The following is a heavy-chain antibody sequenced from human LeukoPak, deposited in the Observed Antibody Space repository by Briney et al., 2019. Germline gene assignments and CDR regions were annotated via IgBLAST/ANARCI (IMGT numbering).Heavy chain of an antibody. D-gene: IGHD6-19*01. J-gene: IGHJ5*02. CDR1: GGSFSDYY. V-gene: IGHV4-34*01. CDR3: ARQGYISGQGFRNNWFDP. CDR2: INHSGST. Sequence: SETLSLTCAVYGGSFSDYYWSWIRQPPGKGLEWIGEINHSGSTNYNPSLKSRVTISVHTSKNQFSLKLSSVTAADTAVYYCARQGYISGQGFRNNWFDPWGQGSLVTVSS.